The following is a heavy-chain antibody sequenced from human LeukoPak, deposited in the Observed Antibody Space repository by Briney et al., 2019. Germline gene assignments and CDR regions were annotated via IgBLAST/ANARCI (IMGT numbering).Heavy chain of an antibody. V-gene: IGHV3-74*01. CDR3: ARDTYSSSSGLGHYYYYMDV. J-gene: IGHJ6*03. D-gene: IGHD6-6*01. CDR1: GFTFSSYW. Sequence: GGSLRLSCAASGFTFSSYWMHWVRQAPGKGLVWVSRVHTDASSTSYADSVKGRFTISRDNAKNTLYLQMNSLRAEDTAVYYCARDTYSSSSGLGHYYYYMDVWGKGTTVTVSS. CDR2: VHTDASST.